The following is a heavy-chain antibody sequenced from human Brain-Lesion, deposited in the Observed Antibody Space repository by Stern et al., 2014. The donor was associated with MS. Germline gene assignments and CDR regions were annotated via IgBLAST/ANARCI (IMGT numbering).Heavy chain of an antibody. Sequence: VQLVESGAEVKKPGASVKVSCKTSGYIFTGDYIHWVRQAPGQGIEGMAWINPYTGGRKDAEEFQGRVTMSRDTSISTAYVELSSLTSDDTAVYYCARDQRGITIFGVVTDYYYLGMDVWGQGTTVTVSS. V-gene: IGHV1-2*02. CDR3: ARDQRGITIFGVVTDYYYLGMDV. CDR1: GYIFTGDY. CDR2: INPYTGGR. D-gene: IGHD3-3*01. J-gene: IGHJ6*02.